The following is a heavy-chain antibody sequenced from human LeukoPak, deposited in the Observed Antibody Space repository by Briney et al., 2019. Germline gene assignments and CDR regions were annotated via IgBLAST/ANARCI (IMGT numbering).Heavy chain of an antibody. V-gene: IGHV5-51*01. CDR3: ARPSIVGAPAYFDY. Sequence: WRXXIYPGDSDTRYSPSFQGQVTISADKSISTAYLQWSSLKASDTAMHYCARPSIVGAPAYFDYWGQGTLVTVSS. CDR2: IYPGDSDT. D-gene: IGHD1-26*01. J-gene: IGHJ4*02.